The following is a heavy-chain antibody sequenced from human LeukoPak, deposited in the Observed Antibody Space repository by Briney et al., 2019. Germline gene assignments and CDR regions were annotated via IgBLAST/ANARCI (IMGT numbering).Heavy chain of an antibody. D-gene: IGHD4-17*01. CDR2: INHSGST. J-gene: IGHJ5*02. CDR3: ARNRSPYGDYEGWWFDP. V-gene: IGHV4-34*01. Sequence: PSETLSLTCAVYGGSFSGYYWSWIRQPPGKGLEWIGEINHSGSTNYNPSLKSRVTISVDTSKNQFSLKLSSVTAADTAVYYCARNRSPYGDYEGWWFDPWGQGTLVTVSS. CDR1: GGSFSGYY.